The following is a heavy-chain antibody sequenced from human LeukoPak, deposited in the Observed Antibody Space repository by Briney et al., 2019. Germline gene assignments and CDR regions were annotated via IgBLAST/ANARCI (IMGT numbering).Heavy chain of an antibody. CDR3: ARNQRRLDY. D-gene: IGHD1-14*01. V-gene: IGHV3-7*01. CDR2: IKQDGSEK. CDR1: GFTFGGYG. Sequence: GRSLRLSCAGSGFTFGGYGMHWFRQTPGKGLEWVANIKQDGSEKYYVDSVKGRFTISRDNAKNSLYLQVNSLRAEDTAVYYCARNQRRLDYWGQGTLVTVSS. J-gene: IGHJ4*02.